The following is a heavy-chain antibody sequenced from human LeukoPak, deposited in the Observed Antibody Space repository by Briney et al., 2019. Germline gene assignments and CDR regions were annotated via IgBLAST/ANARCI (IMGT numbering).Heavy chain of an antibody. CDR1: GGXXTXYY. Sequence: SETLSLTCTVSGGXXTXYYWSWIRXPAGKXLEWIGRIYSSGSTNYNPSLKSRVTMSVDTSKNQFSLNLTSVTVADMAVYFCARVGVVESSGYHDYYFDFWGQGSLVTVSS. V-gene: IGHV4-4*07. D-gene: IGHD3-22*01. CDR2: IYSSGST. J-gene: IGHJ4*02. CDR3: ARVGVVESSGYHDYYFDF.